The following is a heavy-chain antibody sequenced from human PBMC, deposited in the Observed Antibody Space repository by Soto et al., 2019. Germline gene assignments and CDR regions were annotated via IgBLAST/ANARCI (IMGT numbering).Heavy chain of an antibody. CDR1: GFTFSSFA. Sequence: GGSLRLSCAASGFTFSSFAMSWVRQAPEKGLEWVTGISGSGRSTFYADSVKGRFTISRDNSKNTLYLQMNSLRAEDTAVYYCARDLAVALIDYWGQGTLVTVSS. V-gene: IGHV3-23*01. CDR2: ISGSGRST. CDR3: ARDLAVALIDY. J-gene: IGHJ4*02. D-gene: IGHD6-19*01.